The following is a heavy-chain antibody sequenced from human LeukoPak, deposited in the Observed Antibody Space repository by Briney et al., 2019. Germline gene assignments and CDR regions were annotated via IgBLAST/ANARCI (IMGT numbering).Heavy chain of an antibody. CDR3: ARVPGVYYDILTGYGSGWFDP. D-gene: IGHD3-9*01. Sequence: PSETLSLTCTVSGYSMTSGYYWGWIRQPPGKGLEWIGTIYHSGNTYYNPSLRSRVTILVGTSKNQFSLNVRSVMATDTAVYYCARVPGVYYDILTGYGSGWFDPWGQGTLVTVSS. CDR2: IYHSGNT. CDR1: GYSMTSGYY. V-gene: IGHV4-38-2*02. J-gene: IGHJ5*02.